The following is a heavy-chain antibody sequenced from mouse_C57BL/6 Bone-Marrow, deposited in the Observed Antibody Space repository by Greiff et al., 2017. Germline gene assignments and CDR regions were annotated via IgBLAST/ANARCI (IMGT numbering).Heavy chain of an antibody. CDR3: ARHSNYGYAMDY. CDR2: IYPGGGYT. V-gene: IGHV1-63*01. CDR1: GYTFTNYW. Sequence: QVQLQQSGAELVRPGTSVKMSCKASGYTFTNYWIGWAKQRPGHGLEWIGDIYPGGGYTNYNEKFKGKATLTADKSSSTAYMQFSSLTSEDAAIYYCARHSNYGYAMDYWGQGTSVTVSS. J-gene: IGHJ4*01. D-gene: IGHD2-5*01.